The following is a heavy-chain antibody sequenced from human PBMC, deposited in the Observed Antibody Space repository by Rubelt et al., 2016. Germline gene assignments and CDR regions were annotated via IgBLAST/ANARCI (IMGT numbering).Heavy chain of an antibody. CDR2: IYYSGSS. J-gene: IGHJ4*02. Sequence: QVQLQDSGPGLVKPSETLSLTCTVSGGSITSISYYWGWIRQPPGTGLEWLGSIYYSGSSYYNPSLKRRVTISVDTSKNQFSLKLSSVTAADTAVYYCARIDSYQPDGYYFDYWGQGTLVTVSS. V-gene: IGHV4-39*07. CDR3: ARIDSYQPDGYYFDY. D-gene: IGHD2-2*01. CDR1: GGSITSISYY.